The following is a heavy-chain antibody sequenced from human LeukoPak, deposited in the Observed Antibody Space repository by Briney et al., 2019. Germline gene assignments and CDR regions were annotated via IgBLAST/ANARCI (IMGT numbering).Heavy chain of an antibody. Sequence: PGGSLRLSCAASGFSFSSYEMDWVRQAPGKGLEWVSYIVSSGSTIYYADSVKGRFTVSRDNAKNSLYLQMNSLRAEDTAVYYCVRTSCYRDMDVWGKGTTVTVSS. CDR3: VRTSCYRDMDV. J-gene: IGHJ6*03. D-gene: IGHD3-22*01. CDR1: GFSFSSYE. CDR2: IVSSGSTI. V-gene: IGHV3-48*03.